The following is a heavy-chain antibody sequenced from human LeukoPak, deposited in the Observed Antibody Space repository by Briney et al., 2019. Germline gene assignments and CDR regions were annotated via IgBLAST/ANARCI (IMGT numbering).Heavy chain of an antibody. CDR2: INPSGGST. J-gene: IGHJ4*02. CDR3: ARGGTYYYDSSGYLYYFDY. V-gene: IGHV1-46*01. CDR1: GYTFTSYG. D-gene: IGHD3-22*01. Sequence: ASVKVSCKASGYTFTSYGISWVRQAPGQGLEWMGIINPSGGSTSYAQKFQGRVTMTRDTSTSTVYMELSSLRSEDTAVYYCARGGTYYYDSSGYLYYFDYWGQGTLVTVSS.